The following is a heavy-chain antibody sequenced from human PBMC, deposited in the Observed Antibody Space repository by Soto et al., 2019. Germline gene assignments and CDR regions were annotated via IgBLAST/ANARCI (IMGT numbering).Heavy chain of an antibody. J-gene: IGHJ3*02. CDR2: ISSNGGST. Sequence: GGSLRLSCSASGFTFSSYAMHWVRQAPGKGLEYVSAISSNGGSTYYADSVKGRFTISRDNSKNTLYLQMSSQRAEDSSVYYCGKDHTGGAFDNWGQGTMVTVSS. D-gene: IGHD2-2*02. CDR1: GFTFSSYA. CDR3: GKDHTGGAFDN. V-gene: IGHV3-64D*06.